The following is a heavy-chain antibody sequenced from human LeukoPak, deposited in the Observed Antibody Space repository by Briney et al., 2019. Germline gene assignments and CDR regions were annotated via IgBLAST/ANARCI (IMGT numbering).Heavy chain of an antibody. CDR1: GFTVSSYS. Sequence: GGSLRLSCAASGFTVSSYSMNWVRQAPGKGLEWVSSISSSSSYIYYADSVKGRFTISRDNAKNSLYLQMNSLRAEDTAVYYCARALDGVRFDYWGQGTLVTVSS. V-gene: IGHV3-21*01. J-gene: IGHJ4*02. CDR3: ARALDGVRFDY. CDR2: ISSSSSYI. D-gene: IGHD5-24*01.